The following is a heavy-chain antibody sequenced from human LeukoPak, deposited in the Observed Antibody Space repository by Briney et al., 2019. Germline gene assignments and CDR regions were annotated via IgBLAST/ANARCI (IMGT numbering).Heavy chain of an antibody. CDR2: IYYSGST. CDR3: ARDRSSGWTGVFDI. CDR1: GGSISSYY. J-gene: IGHJ3*02. Sequence: SETLSLTCNVSGGSISSYYWSWIRQSPGKGLEWIGYIYYSGSTKYNPSLESRVTISIDTSKNHFSLKLSSVTAADTAVYYCARDRSSGWTGVFDIWGRGTMVTGSS. V-gene: IGHV4-59*01. D-gene: IGHD6-19*01.